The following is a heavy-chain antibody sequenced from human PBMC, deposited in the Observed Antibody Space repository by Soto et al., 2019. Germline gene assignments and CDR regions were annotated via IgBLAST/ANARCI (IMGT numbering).Heavy chain of an antibody. CDR2: ISAYNGHT. CDR1: GFTFSSYG. D-gene: IGHD2-15*01. CDR3: ARDYNSGSGGLYYYYYGMDV. J-gene: IGHJ6*02. V-gene: IGHV1-18*01. Sequence: GAPVEVSFKGSGFTFSSYGISWGRQAPGQRLEGMGWISAYNGHTNYAQKLQGRVTMTTDTSTSTAYMELRSLRSGDTAVYYCARDYNSGSGGLYYYYYGMDVWGQGTTVTVSS.